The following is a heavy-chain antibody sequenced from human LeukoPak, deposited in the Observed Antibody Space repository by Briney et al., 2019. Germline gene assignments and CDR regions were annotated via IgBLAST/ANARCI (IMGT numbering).Heavy chain of an antibody. V-gene: IGHV3-23*01. J-gene: IGHJ4*02. Sequence: GGSLRLSCAASGFTFSSYAMSWVRQAPGKGLEWVSAISGSGGSTYYADSVKGRFTISRDNSENTLYLQMNSLRAEDTAVYYCAKDPAVVVVAATPVDYWGQGTLVTVSS. D-gene: IGHD2-15*01. CDR1: GFTFSSYA. CDR3: AKDPAVVVVAATPVDY. CDR2: ISGSGGST.